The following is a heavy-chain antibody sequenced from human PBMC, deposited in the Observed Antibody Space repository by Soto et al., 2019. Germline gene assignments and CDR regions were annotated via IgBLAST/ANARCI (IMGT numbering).Heavy chain of an antibody. V-gene: IGHV4-30-4*01. Sequence: SETLSLTCTVSGGSISSDDYYWSWIRQAPGGGLEWIGYIHSSGSIYYNPSLKSRATMSIDTAGNQFSLKVSSVTVADTAVYYCARDLDGLHDDTSGPFPRPGWGQGTLVTVSS. CDR2: IHSSGSI. D-gene: IGHD3-22*01. CDR3: ARDLDGLHDDTSGPFPRPG. CDR1: GGSISSDDYY. J-gene: IGHJ1*01.